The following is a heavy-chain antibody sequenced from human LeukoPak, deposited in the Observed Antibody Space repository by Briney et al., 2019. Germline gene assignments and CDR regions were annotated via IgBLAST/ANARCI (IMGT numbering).Heavy chain of an antibody. CDR1: GFTFSSYG. J-gene: IGHJ4*02. Sequence: PGRSLRLSCVASGFTFSSYGMHWVREAPGKGLEWVAVISYDGSNKYYADSVKGRFTISRDNSKNTLYLQMNSLRAEDTAVYYCAKDLLEYYYDSSDQWGQGTLVTVSS. CDR3: AKDLLEYYYDSSDQ. CDR2: ISYDGSNK. V-gene: IGHV3-30*18. D-gene: IGHD3-22*01.